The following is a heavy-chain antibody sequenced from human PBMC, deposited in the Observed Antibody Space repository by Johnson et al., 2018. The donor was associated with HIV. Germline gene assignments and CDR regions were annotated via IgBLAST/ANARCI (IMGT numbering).Heavy chain of an antibody. D-gene: IGHD6-13*01. CDR3: AKDLLSAAAGTRNAFDI. Sequence: VQLVESGGGLVQPGGSPRLSCAASGLTFSRYWMHWVRQGPGKGLVWVSRINSDGSSTSYADSVKGRFSISRDNAKNTLYLQMNSLRAEDTAVYYCAKDLLSAAAGTRNAFDIWGQGTMVTVSS. J-gene: IGHJ3*02. V-gene: IGHV3-74*01. CDR1: GLTFSRYW. CDR2: INSDGSST.